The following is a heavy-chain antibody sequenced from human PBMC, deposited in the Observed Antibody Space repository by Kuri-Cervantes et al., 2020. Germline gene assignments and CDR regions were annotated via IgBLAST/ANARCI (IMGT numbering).Heavy chain of an antibody. CDR2: ISGSGGST. J-gene: IGHJ6*02. Sequence: GESLKISCAASGFTFSSYAMSWVRQAPGKGLEWVSAISGSGGSTYYADSVKGRFTISRDNSKNTLYLQMNSLRAEDTAVYYCARGRYYYGSGSYYKDYGMDVWGQGTTVTVSS. CDR3: ARGRYYYGSGSYYKDYGMDV. V-gene: IGHV3-23*01. D-gene: IGHD3-10*01. CDR1: GFTFSSYA.